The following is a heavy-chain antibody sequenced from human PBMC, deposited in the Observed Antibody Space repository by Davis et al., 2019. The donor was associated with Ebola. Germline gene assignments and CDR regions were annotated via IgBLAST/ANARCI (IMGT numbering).Heavy chain of an antibody. V-gene: IGHV1-69*04. D-gene: IGHD5-12*01. CDR1: GGTFSSYA. CDR2: IIPILGIA. Sequence: AASVKVSCKASGGTFSSYAISWVRQAPGQGLEWMGRIIPILGIANYAQKLQGRVTMTTDTSTSTAYMELRSLRSDDTAVYYCASALGIYSPPDYWGQGTLVTVSS. J-gene: IGHJ4*02. CDR3: ASALGIYSPPDY.